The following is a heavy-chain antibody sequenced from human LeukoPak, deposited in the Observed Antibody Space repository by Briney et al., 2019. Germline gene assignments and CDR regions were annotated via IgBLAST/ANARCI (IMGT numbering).Heavy chain of an antibody. D-gene: IGHD2-2*01. J-gene: IGHJ5*02. CDR3: ARVQYLRTDWFDP. V-gene: IGHV4-4*07. Sequence: SETLSLTCTVSGGSINSYYWSWIRQPAGKGLEWIGRIYSSGSTTYNPSFKSRVTMSVDTSKNQFSLRLSSVTAADTAVYYCARVQYLRTDWFDPWGQGTLVTVSS. CDR2: IYSSGST. CDR1: GGSINSYY.